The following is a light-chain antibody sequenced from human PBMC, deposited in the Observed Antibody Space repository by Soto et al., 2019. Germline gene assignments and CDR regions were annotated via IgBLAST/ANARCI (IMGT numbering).Light chain of an antibody. CDR3: ISYTSSSTLYV. Sequence: QCARTQPASVSGSPGQSSTISCTGTSRDVGGYNYVSWYQQHPGKAPKLMIYDVRNRPAGVSNRFSGSQSGNTASLTISGLQAEDEADYYCISYTSSSTLYVFGTGTKLTVL. J-gene: IGLJ1*01. V-gene: IGLV2-14*01. CDR1: SRDVGGYNY. CDR2: DVR.